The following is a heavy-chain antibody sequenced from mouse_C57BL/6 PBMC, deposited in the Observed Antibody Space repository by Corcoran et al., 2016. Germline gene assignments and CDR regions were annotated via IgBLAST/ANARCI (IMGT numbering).Heavy chain of an antibody. CDR1: GYTFTDYY. D-gene: IGHD1-1*01. J-gene: IGHJ2*01. CDR2: INPYNGGT. Sequence: EVQLQQSGPVLVKPGASVKMSCKASGYTFTDYYMNWVKQSHGKSLEWIGVINPYNGGTSYNQKFKGKATLTVDKSSSTAYMELNSLTSEDSAVYYCAREVITTVVATKLDYWGQGTTLTVSS. V-gene: IGHV1-19*01. CDR3: AREVITTVVATKLDY.